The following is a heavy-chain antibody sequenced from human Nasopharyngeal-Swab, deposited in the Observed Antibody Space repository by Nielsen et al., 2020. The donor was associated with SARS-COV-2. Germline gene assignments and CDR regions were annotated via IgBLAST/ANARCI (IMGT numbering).Heavy chain of an antibody. J-gene: IGHJ4*02. CDR1: GGSISSYY. Sequence: SETLSLTCTVSGGSISSYYWSWIRQPPGKGLEWIGYIYYSGSTNYNPSLKSRVTIPVDTSKNQFSLKLSSVTAADTAVYYCARDAAYYYDSSGSITGRYFDYWGQGTLVTVSS. CDR3: ARDAAYYYDSSGSITGRYFDY. D-gene: IGHD3-22*01. V-gene: IGHV4-59*13. CDR2: IYYSGST.